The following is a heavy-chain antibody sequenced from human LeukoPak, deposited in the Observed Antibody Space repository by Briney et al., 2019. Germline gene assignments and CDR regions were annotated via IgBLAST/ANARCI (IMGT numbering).Heavy chain of an antibody. J-gene: IGHJ5*02. V-gene: IGHV4-59*01. CDR2: FYYSGST. D-gene: IGHD1-26*01. Sequence: SETLSLTCTASGGSISTYYWSWIRQPPGKGLEWIGYFYYSGSTNYNPSLKSRVTISVDTSKNQFSLKLSSVTAADTAVYYCARGTLVGAIYNWFDPWGQGTLVTVSS. CDR1: GGSISTYY. CDR3: ARGTLVGAIYNWFDP.